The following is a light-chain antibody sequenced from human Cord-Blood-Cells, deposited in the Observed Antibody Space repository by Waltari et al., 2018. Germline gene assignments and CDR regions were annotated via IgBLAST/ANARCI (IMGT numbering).Light chain of an antibody. J-gene: IGKJ5*01. CDR2: DAS. CDR3: QQRSNWIT. Sequence: EIVLTQSPATLSLSPGERATLSCRASQGVSSYLAWYQQKPGQAPRLLIYDASNRATGIPARFSGSGPWTDFTLTISSLEPEDFAVYYCQQRSNWITFGQGTRLEIK. CDR1: QGVSSY. V-gene: IGKV3D-11*01.